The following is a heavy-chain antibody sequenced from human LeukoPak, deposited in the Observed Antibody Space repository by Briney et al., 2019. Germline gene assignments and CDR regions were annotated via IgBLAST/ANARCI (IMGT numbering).Heavy chain of an antibody. V-gene: IGHV3-9*01. D-gene: IGHD1-1*01. CDR2: FSWNSGSI. CDR1: GFTFDDYA. CDR3: ARDGTDNFYYGMDV. Sequence: GGSLRLSFAASGFTFDDYAMHWVRQAPGKGLEWVSGFSWNSGSIDYADSVKGRFTISRDNARNSLYLQMNSLRAEDTAAYYCARDGTDNFYYGMDVWGPGTTVTVSS. J-gene: IGHJ6*02.